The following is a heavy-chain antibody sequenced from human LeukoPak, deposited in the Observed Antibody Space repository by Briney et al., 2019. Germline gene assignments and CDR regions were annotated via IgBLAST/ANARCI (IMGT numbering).Heavy chain of an antibody. CDR3: ARDRGNWNYDYFDY. J-gene: IGHJ4*02. CDR2: IYYSGST. D-gene: IGHD1-7*01. V-gene: IGHV4-59*01. Sequence: PSETLSLTCTVSGGSISSYYWSWIRQPPGKGLEWIGYIYYSGSTNYNPSLKSRVTISVDTSKNQFSLKLSSVTAADTAVYYCARDRGNWNYDYFDYWGQGTLVTVSS. CDR1: GGSISSYY.